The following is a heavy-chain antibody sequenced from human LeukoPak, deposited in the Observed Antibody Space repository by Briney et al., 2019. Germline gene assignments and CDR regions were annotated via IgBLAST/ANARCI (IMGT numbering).Heavy chain of an antibody. CDR3: ARLHYYDSSGPTLDY. V-gene: IGHV3-11*01. J-gene: IGHJ4*02. Sequence: GGSLRLSCAASGFTFSDYYMSWIRQAPGKGLEWVSYISSSGSTIYYAGSVKGRFTISRDNAKNSLYLQMNSLRAEDTALYYCARLHYYDSSGPTLDYWGQGTLVTVSS. CDR1: GFTFSDYY. D-gene: IGHD3-22*01. CDR2: ISSSGSTI.